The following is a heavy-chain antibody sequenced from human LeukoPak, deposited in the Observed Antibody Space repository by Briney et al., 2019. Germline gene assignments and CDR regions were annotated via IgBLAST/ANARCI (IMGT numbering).Heavy chain of an antibody. CDR2: INPSGGST. D-gene: IGHD5-24*01. J-gene: IGHJ2*01. CDR3: ARGEEVATIPTLNWYFDL. V-gene: IGHV1-46*01. Sequence: ASVKVSCKASGYTFTSYYMRWVRQAPGQGLEWMGIINPSGGSTSYAQKFQGRVTMTRDTSTSTVYMELSSLRSEDTAVYYCARGEEVATIPTLNWYFDLWGRGTLVTVSS. CDR1: GYTFTSYY.